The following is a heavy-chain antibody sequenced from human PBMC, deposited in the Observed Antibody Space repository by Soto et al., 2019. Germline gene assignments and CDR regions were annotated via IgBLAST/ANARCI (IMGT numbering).Heavy chain of an antibody. Sequence: SETLSLTCNVSGISLDNFFWSCIRQTPGRGLKKLDHVSQGGAASYRYEEATTDYNPSLEIRATISLDLPSNQFSLRLTSVTAADTAVYYCAKDRGYSGYDNWFDSWGQGTLVTVSS. J-gene: IGHJ5*01. CDR2: VSQGGAASYRYEEATT. CDR3: AKDRGYSGYDNWFDS. D-gene: IGHD5-12*01. V-gene: IGHV4-59*01. CDR1: GISLDNFF.